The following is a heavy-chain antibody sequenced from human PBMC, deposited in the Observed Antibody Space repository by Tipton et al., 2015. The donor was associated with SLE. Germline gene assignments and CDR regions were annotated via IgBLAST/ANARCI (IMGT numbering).Heavy chain of an antibody. V-gene: IGHV4-39*07. Sequence: TLSLTCTVSGGSISSGSYYWGWIRQPPGKGLEWIGSIYYSGSTYYNPSLKSRVTISVDTSKNQFSLKLSSVTAADTAVYYCAREVVAAPYYYYGMDVWGQGTTVTVSS. CDR1: GGSISSGSYY. J-gene: IGHJ6*02. CDR3: AREVVAAPYYYYGMDV. CDR2: IYYSGST. D-gene: IGHD2-15*01.